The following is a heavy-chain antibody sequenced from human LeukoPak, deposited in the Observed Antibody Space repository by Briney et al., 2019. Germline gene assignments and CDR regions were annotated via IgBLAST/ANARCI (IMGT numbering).Heavy chain of an antibody. D-gene: IGHD1-14*01. CDR2: ISYDGSNK. CDR1: GFTFSSYG. V-gene: IGHV3-30*03. Sequence: PGGSLRLSCAASGFTFSSYGMHWVRQAPGKGLEWVAVISYDGSNKYYADSVKGRFTISRDNSKNTLYLQMNSLRDEDTAVYYCASGGSNDHGDYWGQGTLVTVSS. J-gene: IGHJ4*02. CDR3: ASGGSNDHGDY.